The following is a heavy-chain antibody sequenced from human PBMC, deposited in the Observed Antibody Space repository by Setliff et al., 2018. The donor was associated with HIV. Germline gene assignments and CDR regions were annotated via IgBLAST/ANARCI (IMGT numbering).Heavy chain of an antibody. CDR1: GYTFISYA. D-gene: IGHD1-26*01. J-gene: IGHJ3*02. CDR3: AKTSVGATGLYAFDI. CDR2: INPSGGST. Sequence: ASVKVSCKASGYTFISYAMHWVRQAPGQRLEWMGIINPSGGSTSYAQKFQGRVTITRDTSASTAYMELSSLRSEDTAVYYCAKTSVGATGLYAFDIWGQGTMVTVSS. V-gene: IGHV1-46*01.